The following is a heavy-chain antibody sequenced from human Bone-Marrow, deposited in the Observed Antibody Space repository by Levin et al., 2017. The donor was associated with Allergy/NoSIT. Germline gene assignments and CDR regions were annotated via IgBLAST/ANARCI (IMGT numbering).Heavy chain of an antibody. CDR2: INPYSGGT. V-gene: IGHV1-2*04. D-gene: IGHD3-16*02. CDR3: ARATYDYVGGSNRFIQESAYHFDY. J-gene: IGHJ4*02. Sequence: GESLKISCKASGYTFSGYYIHWVRQAPGQGLEWMGWINPYSGGTNSAQKFQGWVTMTRDTSTSTTYMELSRLTSDDPAVYYCARATYDYVGGSNRFIQESAYHFDYWGQGTLVTVSS. CDR1: GYTFSGYY.